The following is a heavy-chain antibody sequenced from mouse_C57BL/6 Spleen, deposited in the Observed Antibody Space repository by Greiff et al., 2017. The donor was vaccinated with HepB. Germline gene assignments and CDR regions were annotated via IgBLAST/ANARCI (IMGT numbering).Heavy chain of an antibody. CDR3: ARSDYDEGVAMDY. V-gene: IGHV1-53*01. D-gene: IGHD2-4*01. CDR2: INPSNGGT. Sequence: QVQLQQSGTELVKPGASVKLSCKASGYTFTSYWMHWVKQRPGQGLEWIGNINPSNGGTNYNEKFKSKATLTVDKSSSTAYMQLSSLTSEDSAVYYCARSDYDEGVAMDYWGQGTSVTVSS. J-gene: IGHJ4*01. CDR1: GYTFTSYW.